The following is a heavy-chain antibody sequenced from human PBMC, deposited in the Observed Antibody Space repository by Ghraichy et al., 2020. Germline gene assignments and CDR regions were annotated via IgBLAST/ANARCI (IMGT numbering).Heavy chain of an antibody. CDR2: IKEDGSVK. D-gene: IGHD6-19*01. CDR3: ARDRPAVSVTIGHDR. J-gene: IGHJ5*02. Sequence: GGSLRLSCEASGFPFNNYWMSWVRQAPGKGLEWVANIKEDGSVKYHVDSVRGRFTISRDSAKKSLYLQMSSLRVEDTAVYYCARDRPAVSVTIGHDRWGQGTPVTVAS. CDR1: GFPFNNYW. V-gene: IGHV3-7*04.